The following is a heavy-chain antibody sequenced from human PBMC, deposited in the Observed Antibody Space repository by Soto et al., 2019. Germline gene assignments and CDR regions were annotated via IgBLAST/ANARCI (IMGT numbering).Heavy chain of an antibody. CDR3: ASVGTGTTVSRPFDY. J-gene: IGHJ4*02. CDR2: IIPILGIA. Sequence: QVQLVQSGAEVKKPGSSVKVSCKASGGTFSSYTISWVRQAPGQGLEWMGRIIPILGIANYAQKFQGRVMITADKSTSTAYMELSSLRSEDTAVYYCASVGTGTTVSRPFDYWGQGTLVTVSS. CDR1: GGTFSSYT. V-gene: IGHV1-69*02. D-gene: IGHD1-7*01.